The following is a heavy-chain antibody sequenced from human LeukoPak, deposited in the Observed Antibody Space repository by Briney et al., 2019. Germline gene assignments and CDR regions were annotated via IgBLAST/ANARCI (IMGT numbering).Heavy chain of an antibody. J-gene: IGHJ4*02. CDR1: GFTFSNQW. CDR3: VSQYGTSSNY. V-gene: IGHV3-7*05. CDR2: IKEDGSAK. D-gene: IGHD6-6*01. Sequence: GSSRLSCAASGFTFSNQWMGWVGQAPGKGLEWVANIKEDGSAKNYVDSVKGRFTISRDNAKNSLSLQMNSLRAEGTAIYYCVSQYGTSSNYGGQATLATVSS.